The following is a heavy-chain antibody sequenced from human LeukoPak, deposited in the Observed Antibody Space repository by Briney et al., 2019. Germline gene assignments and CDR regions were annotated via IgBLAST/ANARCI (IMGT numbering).Heavy chain of an antibody. CDR1: GLTFSSYW. CDR3: ARSRTLYSSSWYGDYYFDY. CDR2: IKQDGSEK. J-gene: IGHJ4*02. V-gene: IGHV3-7*01. Sequence: GGSLRLSCAASGLTFSSYWMSWVRQAPGKGLEWVANIKQDGSEKYYVDSVKGRFTISRDNAKNSLYLQMNSLRAEDTAVYYCARSRTLYSSSWYGDYYFDYWGQGTLVTVSS. D-gene: IGHD6-13*01.